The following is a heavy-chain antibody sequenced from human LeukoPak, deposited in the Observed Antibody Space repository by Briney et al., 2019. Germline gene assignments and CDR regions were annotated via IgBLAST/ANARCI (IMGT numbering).Heavy chain of an antibody. Sequence: GGSLRLSCAASGFTFSTYAMTWVRQAPGKGLEWVSAIRGNDGNTYYADSVKGRFTISRDNSKNTLFLQMNSLRDEDTAVYYCARDYGHHGEYFDYWGQGTLVTVSS. J-gene: IGHJ4*02. CDR1: GFTFSTYA. CDR2: IRGNDGNT. D-gene: IGHD3-10*01. V-gene: IGHV3-23*01. CDR3: ARDYGHHGEYFDY.